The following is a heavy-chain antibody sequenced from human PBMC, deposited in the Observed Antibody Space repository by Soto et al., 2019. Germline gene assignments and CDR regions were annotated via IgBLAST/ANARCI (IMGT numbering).Heavy chain of an antibody. J-gene: IGHJ4*02. CDR1: GGSIRSGAYY. CDR2: IYYSGST. D-gene: IGHD1-7*01. Sequence: QVQLQESGPGLVKPCQTLSLTCTVSGGSIRSGAYYWSWIRQHPGKGLEWTGYIYYSGSTYYHPSLKSRIIISVDMSENQLSLRLCSLTAADTAVYYCARSPTTYFYFDYWGQGTLVIVSS. V-gene: IGHV4-31*03. CDR3: ARSPTTYFYFDY.